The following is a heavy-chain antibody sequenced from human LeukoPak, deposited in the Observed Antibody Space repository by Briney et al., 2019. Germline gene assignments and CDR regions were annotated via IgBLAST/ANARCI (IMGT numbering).Heavy chain of an antibody. D-gene: IGHD3-22*01. CDR1: GGSFSGYY. CDR3: ARGGGYYYDGSVYSTYYFDY. CDR2: INHSGST. V-gene: IGHV4-34*01. J-gene: IGHJ4*02. Sequence: STETLSLTCAVYGGSFSGYYWSWIRQPPGKGLEWIGEINHSGSTNYNPSLKSRVTISVDTSKNQFSLKLSSVTAADTAVYYCARGGGYYYDGSVYSTYYFDYWGQGTLVTVFS.